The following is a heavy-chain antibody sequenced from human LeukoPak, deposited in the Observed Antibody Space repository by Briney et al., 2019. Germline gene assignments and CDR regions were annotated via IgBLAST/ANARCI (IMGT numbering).Heavy chain of an antibody. Sequence: GGSLRLPCAASGFTFSSYGMHWVRQAPGKGLEWVAFIRYDGSNKYYADSVKGRFTISRDNSKNTLYLQMNSLRAEDTAVYYCARVYYYDSSGYLNPFDYWGQGTLVTVSS. CDR2: IRYDGSNK. CDR3: ARVYYYDSSGYLNPFDY. CDR1: GFTFSSYG. D-gene: IGHD3-22*01. V-gene: IGHV3-30*02. J-gene: IGHJ4*02.